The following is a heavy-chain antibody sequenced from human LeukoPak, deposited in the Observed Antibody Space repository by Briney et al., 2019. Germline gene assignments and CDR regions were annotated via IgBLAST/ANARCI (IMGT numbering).Heavy chain of an antibody. CDR2: ISAFSGNT. V-gene: IGHV1-18*01. J-gene: IGHJ4*02. D-gene: IGHD6-19*01. Sequence: ASVKVSCKASGYMFTSYAISWVRQAPGQGLEWMGWISAFSGNTNSAQKVQGRVTMTTDTSTSTAYMELRSLGSDDTAVYYCASVYSTGWYFDYWGQGTLVTVSS. CDR1: GYMFTSYA. CDR3: ASVYSTGWYFDY.